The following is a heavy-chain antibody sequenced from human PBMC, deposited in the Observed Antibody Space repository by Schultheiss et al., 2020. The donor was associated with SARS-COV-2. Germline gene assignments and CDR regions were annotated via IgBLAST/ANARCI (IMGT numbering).Heavy chain of an antibody. CDR3: AREWGGTVTTTNWFDP. V-gene: IGHV1-2*02. CDR1: GYTFTGYY. CDR2: INPNSGGT. J-gene: IGHJ5*02. D-gene: IGHD4-17*01. Sequence: APVKVSCKASGYTFTGYYMHWVRQAPGQGLEWMGWINPNSGGTNYAQKLLGRVTLTTDTSTSTAYMELRSLRSDDTAVYYCAREWGGTVTTTNWFDPWGQGTLVTVSS.